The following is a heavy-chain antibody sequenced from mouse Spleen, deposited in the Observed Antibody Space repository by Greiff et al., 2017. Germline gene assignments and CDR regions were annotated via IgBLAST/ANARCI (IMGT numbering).Heavy chain of an antibody. CDR1: GFTFSAYG. CDR2: ISSGNSTI. J-gene: IGHJ1*01. Sequence: EVQLVESGGRLVKPGGSLKLSCAASGFTFSAYGMHWVRQAPEKGLDWVAYISSGNSTIYYADTVKGRFTISRDNAKNTLFLQTTSLRAEDTAMYYCATGRYGNYGYFDVWGAGTTVTVSS. V-gene: IGHV5-17*01. D-gene: IGHD2-1*01. CDR3: ATGRYGNYGYFDV.